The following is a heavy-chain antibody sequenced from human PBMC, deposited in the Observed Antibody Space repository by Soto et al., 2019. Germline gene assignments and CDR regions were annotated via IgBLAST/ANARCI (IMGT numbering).Heavy chain of an antibody. CDR1: GYTFASYG. J-gene: IGHJ6*02. CDR3: ARDLMATGNYYYYGMDV. CDR2: ISAYNSDT. Sequence: ASVKVSCKASGYTFASYGFSWVRQAPGQGLEWMGWISAYNSDTRFAQRFQGRVTMTIDTSTSTAYLELRSLRSDDTAVYYCARDLMATGNYYYYGMDVWGQGTTVTVCS. V-gene: IGHV1-18*01. D-gene: IGHD3-9*01.